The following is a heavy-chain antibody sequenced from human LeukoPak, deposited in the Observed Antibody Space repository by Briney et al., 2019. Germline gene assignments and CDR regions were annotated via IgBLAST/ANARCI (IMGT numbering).Heavy chain of an antibody. CDR2: ISSSSSYI. CDR3: ARDLIQPHFDY. Sequence: GSLRLSCAASGFTFSNYSMNWVRQAPGKGLEWVSSISSSSSYIYYADSVKGRFTISRDNAKNSLYLQMNSLRAEDTAVYYCARDLIQPHFDYWGQGTLVTVSS. V-gene: IGHV3-21*01. J-gene: IGHJ4*02. CDR1: GFTFSNYS. D-gene: IGHD5-18*01.